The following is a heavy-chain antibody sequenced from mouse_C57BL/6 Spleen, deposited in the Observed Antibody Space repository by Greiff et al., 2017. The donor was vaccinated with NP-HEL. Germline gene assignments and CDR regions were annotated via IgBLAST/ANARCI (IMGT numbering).Heavy chain of an antibody. J-gene: IGHJ2*01. D-gene: IGHD1-1*01. CDR1: GYTFTDYY. CDR2: IYPGSGNT. Sequence: VQLQQSGAELVRPGASVKLSCKASGYTFTDYYINWVKQRPGQGLEWIARIYPGSGNTYYNEKFKGKATLTAEKSSSTAYMQLSSLTSEDSAVYFCARASYGSSYFDYWGQGTTLTVSS. V-gene: IGHV1-76*01. CDR3: ARASYGSSYFDY.